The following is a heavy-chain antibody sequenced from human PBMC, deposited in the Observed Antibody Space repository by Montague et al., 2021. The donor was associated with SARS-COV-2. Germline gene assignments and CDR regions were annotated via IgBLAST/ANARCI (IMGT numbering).Heavy chain of an antibody. CDR1: GGAISSNSYY. D-gene: IGHD3-22*01. CDR3: AGDTRITMLVVVNRYGMDV. Sequence: SDTRSLTCTVSGGAISSNSYYWGWIRQPPGKGLEWIGSIYYSGSTYYNPSLKSRVTISVDTSKNQFSLKLSSVTAADTAVYYCAGDTRITMLVVVNRYGMDVWGQGTTVTVSS. CDR2: IYYSGST. J-gene: IGHJ6*02. V-gene: IGHV4-39*07.